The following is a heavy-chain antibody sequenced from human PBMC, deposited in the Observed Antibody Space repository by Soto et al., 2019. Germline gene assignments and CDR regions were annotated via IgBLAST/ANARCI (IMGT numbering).Heavy chain of an antibody. Sequence: PGGSLRLSCAASGFTFSNYAMNWVRQAPGKGLEWVSGISGSGGRSHYADSVRGRFTISRDKSKNMLYLQMSSLRAEDTAVYYCARDIAVAWWSDWGQGTLVTVSS. CDR3: ARDIAVAWWSD. V-gene: IGHV3-23*01. CDR1: GFTFSNYA. D-gene: IGHD2-15*01. CDR2: ISGSGGRS. J-gene: IGHJ4*02.